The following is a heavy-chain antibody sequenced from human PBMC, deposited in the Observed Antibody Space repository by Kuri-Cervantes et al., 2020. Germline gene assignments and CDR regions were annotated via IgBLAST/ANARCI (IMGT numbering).Heavy chain of an antibody. CDR2: ISGSGGST. J-gene: IGHJ6*03. Sequence: GESLKISCAASGFTFSSYAMSWVRQAPGKGLEWVSAISGSGGSTYYADSVKGRFTISRDNSKNTLYLQMNSLRAEDTAVYNCAKVAAAGNYYYYMDVWGKGTTVTVSS. D-gene: IGHD6-13*01. CDR3: AKVAAAGNYYYYMDV. V-gene: IGHV3-23*01. CDR1: GFTFSSYA.